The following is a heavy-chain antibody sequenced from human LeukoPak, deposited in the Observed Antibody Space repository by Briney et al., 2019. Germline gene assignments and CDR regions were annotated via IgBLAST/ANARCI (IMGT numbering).Heavy chain of an antibody. D-gene: IGHD2-2*02. Sequence: SETLSLTCTVSGGSISSNYWGWIRQPAGQGLEWIGRIYTGGSTNYNPSLKSRVTMSVDTSKNQFSLKLSSVTAADTAVYYCARGGYCSSTSCYKGEWFDPWGQGTLVTVSS. CDR1: GGSISSNY. CDR3: ARGGYCSSTSCYKGEWFDP. CDR2: IYTGGST. V-gene: IGHV4-4*07. J-gene: IGHJ5*02.